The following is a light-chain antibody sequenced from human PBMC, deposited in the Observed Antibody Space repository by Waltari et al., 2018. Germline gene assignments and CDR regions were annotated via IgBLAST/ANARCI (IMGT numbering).Light chain of an antibody. Sequence: QPVLTQPPSASASLGASVKLTCTLSSGHNNNAIAWHQQQPEKGPRFLMKVNSDGRHSKGDGIPVRFSGSSSGTEWYLIISSLQSEDEADYYCQTWGTGTWVFGGGTRLTV. CDR3: QTWGTGTWV. V-gene: IGLV4-69*01. CDR1: SGHNNNA. J-gene: IGLJ3*02. CDR2: VNSDGRH.